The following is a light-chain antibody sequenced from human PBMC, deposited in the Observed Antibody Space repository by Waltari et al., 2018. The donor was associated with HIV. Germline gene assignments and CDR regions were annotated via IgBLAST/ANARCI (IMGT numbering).Light chain of an antibody. Sequence: QSVLTQPPSASGTPGQRVTIPSSGGASTIGTKPVQWYQHFPGPAPKLLIYSSNQVSSGVPDRFSASKSGTSASLTISGLQSEDEAHYFCATWDDTGDGPMVFGRGTKLTVV. J-gene: IGLJ2*01. V-gene: IGLV1-44*01. CDR1: ASTIGTKP. CDR2: SSN. CDR3: ATWDDTGDGPMV.